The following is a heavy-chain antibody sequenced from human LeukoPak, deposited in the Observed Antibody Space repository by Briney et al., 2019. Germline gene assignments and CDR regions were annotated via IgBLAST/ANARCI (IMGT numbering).Heavy chain of an antibody. CDR3: ARHTRIEPVGY. Sequence: SETLSLTCAVYGGSFSGYYWSWIRQPSGKGLEWIGEINHSGSTNYNPSLKSRVTISVDTSKNQFSLKLSSVTAADTAVYYCARHTRIEPVGYWGQGTLVTVSS. J-gene: IGHJ4*02. CDR2: INHSGST. CDR1: GGSFSGYY. V-gene: IGHV4-34*01. D-gene: IGHD2/OR15-2a*01.